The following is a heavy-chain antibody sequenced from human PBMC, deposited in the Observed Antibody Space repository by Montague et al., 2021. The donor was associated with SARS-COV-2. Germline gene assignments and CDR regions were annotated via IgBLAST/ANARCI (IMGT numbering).Heavy chain of an antibody. J-gene: IGHJ6*02. Sequence: SETLSLTCAVSGGSISSSNWWSWVRQPPGKGLEWIGEINHSGSTNYNPSLKSRVTISVDTSKNQFSLKLSSVTAADTAVYYCARGRTVTTFYYYYGMDVWGQGTTVTVSS. CDR2: INHSGST. CDR1: GGSISSSNW. CDR3: ARGRTVTTFYYYYGMDV. V-gene: IGHV4-4*02. D-gene: IGHD4-17*01.